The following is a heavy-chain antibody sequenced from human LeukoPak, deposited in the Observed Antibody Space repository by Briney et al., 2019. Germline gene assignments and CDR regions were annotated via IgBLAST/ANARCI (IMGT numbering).Heavy chain of an antibody. Sequence: GGPLRLPCPASGSPLSSYAMSWVARPPGRGWDGASSISGSGGSSYYADSVKGRFTISRDNSKSTLSLQMDSLRAEDTAVYYCAKGTTTRAGTFDYWGQGTLVTVSS. CDR1: GSPLSSYA. CDR3: AKGTTTRAGTFDY. D-gene: IGHD6-13*01. V-gene: IGHV3-23*01. CDR2: ISGSGGSS. J-gene: IGHJ4*02.